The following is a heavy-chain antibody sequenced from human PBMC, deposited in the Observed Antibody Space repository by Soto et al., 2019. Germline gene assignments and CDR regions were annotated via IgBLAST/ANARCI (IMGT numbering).Heavy chain of an antibody. CDR2: IYYSGST. V-gene: IGHV4-39*01. CDR3: ARLYGSGSYTQYYYFDY. D-gene: IGHD3-10*01. Sequence: PSETLSLTCTVSGGSISSGGYYWSWIRQHPGRGLEWIGYIYYSGSTYYNPSLKSRVTISVDTSKNQFSLKLSSVTAADTAVYYCARLYGSGSYTQYYYFDYWGQGTLVTV. CDR1: GGSISSGGYY. J-gene: IGHJ4*02.